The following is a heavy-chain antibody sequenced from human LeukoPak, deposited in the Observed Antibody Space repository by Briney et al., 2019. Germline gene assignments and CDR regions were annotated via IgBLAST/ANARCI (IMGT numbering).Heavy chain of an antibody. V-gene: IGHV1-18*01. D-gene: IGHD3-10*01. CDR2: ISGYDGNT. J-gene: IGHJ4*02. CDR3: ARDAYGSGKGYFDY. Sequence: ASVTVSCKASGYAFSSYGFRWVRQAPGQGLEWMGWISGYDGNTRSVDKLQGRVTLTTDTSTSTAYLELRSLTSDDTAVYYCARDAYGSGKGYFDYWGQGTLVTVSS. CDR1: GYAFSSYG.